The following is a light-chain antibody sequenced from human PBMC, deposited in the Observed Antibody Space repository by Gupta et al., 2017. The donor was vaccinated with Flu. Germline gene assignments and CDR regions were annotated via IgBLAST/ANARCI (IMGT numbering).Light chain of an antibody. J-gene: IGKJ1*01. Sequence: DIQMTQSPSTLSASVGDRVSITCRASQSAGRWLAWYQQKPGKAPNLLISKASCVECGVPSRFSGRGSATDFTLTISSLQPDDFATYSCQHYNNFPWTFGPGTKVEMK. CDR1: QSAGRW. CDR2: KAS. V-gene: IGKV1-5*03. CDR3: QHYNNFPWT.